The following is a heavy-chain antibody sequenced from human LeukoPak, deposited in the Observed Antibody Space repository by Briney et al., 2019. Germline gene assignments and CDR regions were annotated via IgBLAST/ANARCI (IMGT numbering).Heavy chain of an antibody. CDR1: GFTFSSYA. Sequence: PGGSLRLSCAASGFTFSSYAMSWVRQAPGKGLEWVSAISGSGGSTYYADSVKGRFTISRDNSKNTLYLQMNSLRAEDTAVYYCAKAVGIGWLPSPLGYWGQGTLVTVSS. CDR3: AKAVGIGWLPSPLGY. CDR2: ISGSGGST. D-gene: IGHD5-24*01. V-gene: IGHV3-23*01. J-gene: IGHJ4*02.